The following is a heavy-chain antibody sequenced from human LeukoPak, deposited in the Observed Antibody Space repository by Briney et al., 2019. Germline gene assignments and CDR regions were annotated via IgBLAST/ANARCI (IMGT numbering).Heavy chain of an antibody. Sequence: GSLSLSCVVSGFTFSTYDMTWVRQAPGKGLEWVSTISRSGGSTYYPDSVKGRFTISRDNSKNTLYLQMNSLRAEDTALYYCAIYIWVAARWFDPWGQGTLVTVSS. CDR1: GFTFSTYD. V-gene: IGHV3-23*01. J-gene: IGHJ5*02. CDR2: ISRSGGST. D-gene: IGHD2-15*01. CDR3: AIYIWVAARWFDP.